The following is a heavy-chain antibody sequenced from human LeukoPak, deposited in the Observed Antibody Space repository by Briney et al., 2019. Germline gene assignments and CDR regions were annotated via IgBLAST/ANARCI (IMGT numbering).Heavy chain of an antibody. CDR2: ISGSGGST. D-gene: IGHD3-22*01. CDR1: GFTFSSYA. CDR3: ASSAGVTMIVVVITHFDY. Sequence: GGSLRLSCAASGFTFSSYAMSWVRQAPGKGLEWVSAISGSGGSTYYADSVKGRFTISRDNSKNTLYLQMNSLRAEDTAVYYCASSAGVTMIVVVITHFDYWGQGTLVTVSS. V-gene: IGHV3-23*01. J-gene: IGHJ4*02.